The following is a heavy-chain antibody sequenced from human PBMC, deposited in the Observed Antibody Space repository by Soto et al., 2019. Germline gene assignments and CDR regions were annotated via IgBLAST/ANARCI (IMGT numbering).Heavy chain of an antibody. CDR2: IYFSGTA. Sequence: LQLQESGPGLVKPSETLSLTCSVSGGSISNTSYYWGWIRQSPGKGLEWLGNIYFSGTAYYTPSLRSRVTISVDTSKNQFSLPVNSMPAADTGVYYCARGAPGPIPNSYFDFRGQGTLVTVSS. CDR3: ARGAPGPIPNSYFDF. D-gene: IGHD3-16*01. J-gene: IGHJ4*02. V-gene: IGHV4-39*01. CDR1: GGSISNTSYY.